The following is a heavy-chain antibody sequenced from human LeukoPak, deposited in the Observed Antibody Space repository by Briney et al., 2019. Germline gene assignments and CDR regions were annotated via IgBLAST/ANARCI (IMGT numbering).Heavy chain of an antibody. CDR3: ARDGAAAGTDAFDI. CDR2: ISSSSSTI. J-gene: IGHJ3*02. V-gene: IGHV3-48*01. D-gene: IGHD6-13*01. Sequence: GGSLRLSCAASGFTFSSYSMNWVRQAPGKGLEWVSYISSSSSTIYYADSVKGRFTISRDNAKNSLYLQMNSLRAEDTAVYYCARDGAAAGTDAFDIWGQGTMVTVSS. CDR1: GFTFSSYS.